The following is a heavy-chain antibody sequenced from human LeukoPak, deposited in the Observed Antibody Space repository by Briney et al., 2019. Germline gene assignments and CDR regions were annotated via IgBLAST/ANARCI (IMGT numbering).Heavy chain of an antibody. J-gene: IGHJ4*02. CDR2: INPNSGGT. V-gene: IGHV1-2*02. CDR3: ARDELVAASKYYFDY. CDR1: GYTFTGYY. D-gene: IGHD5-12*01. Sequence: ASVKVSCKASGYTFTGYYMHWVRQAPGQGLEWMGWINPNSGGTNYAQKFQGRVTMTRDTSISTAYMELSRLRSDDTAVYYCARDELVAASKYYFDYWGQGTLVTVSS.